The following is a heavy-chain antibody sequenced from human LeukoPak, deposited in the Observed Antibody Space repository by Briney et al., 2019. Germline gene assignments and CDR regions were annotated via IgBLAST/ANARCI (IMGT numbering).Heavy chain of an antibody. V-gene: IGHV4-59*01. CDR2: IYNRGKT. CDR3: ARGASDLTYDYGVN. J-gene: IGHJ4*02. CDR1: GGSLSDYH. Sequence: PSETLSLTCTVSGGSLSDYHWSCVRQSPGKGLGWIAYIYNRGKTSYNPSLKSRVTISVDTSKNQFSLKLTSVTAADTAVYYCARGASDLTYDYGVNWGQGTLVTVSS. D-gene: IGHD4-17*01.